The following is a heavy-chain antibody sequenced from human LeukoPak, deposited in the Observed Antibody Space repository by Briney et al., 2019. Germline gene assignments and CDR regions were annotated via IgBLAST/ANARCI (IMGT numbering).Heavy chain of an antibody. Sequence: GGSLRLSCAASGFTFSDYAMSWVRQAPGKGLEWVSAIGDSGGATNCADSVKGRFTISRDNSKNTLYLQMNSLRAEDTAVYYCAKRSCSGGGCNFDYWGQGTLVTVSS. D-gene: IGHD2-15*01. CDR2: IGDSGGAT. CDR1: GFTFSDYA. CDR3: AKRSCSGGGCNFDY. V-gene: IGHV3-23*01. J-gene: IGHJ4*02.